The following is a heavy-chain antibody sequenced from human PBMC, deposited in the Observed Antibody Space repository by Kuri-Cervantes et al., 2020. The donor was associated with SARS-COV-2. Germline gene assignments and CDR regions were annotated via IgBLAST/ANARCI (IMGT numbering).Heavy chain of an antibody. CDR1: GYTFTSYY. CDR3: ARGGQNYYDSSGYSH. V-gene: IGHV1-46*01. Sequence: ASVKVSCKASGYTFTSYYMHWVRQAPGQGLEWMGIINPSGGSTSYAQKFQGRVTMTRDTSTSTVYMELSRLRSDDTAVYYCARGGQNYYDSSGYSHWDQGTLVTVSS. D-gene: IGHD3-22*01. J-gene: IGHJ1*01. CDR2: INPSGGST.